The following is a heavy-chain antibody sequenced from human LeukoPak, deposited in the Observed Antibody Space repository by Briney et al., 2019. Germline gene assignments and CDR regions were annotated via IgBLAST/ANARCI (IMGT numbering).Heavy chain of an antibody. V-gene: IGHV1-3*01. J-gene: IGHJ2*01. CDR2: INAGNGNT. Sequence: GASVKVSCKASGYTFTSYAMHWVRQAPGQRLEWMGWINAGNGNTKYSQKFQGRVAITRDTSASTAYMELSSLRSEDTAVYYCASIAAAGIDWYFDLWGRGTLVTVSS. CDR1: GYTFTSYA. CDR3: ASIAAAGIDWYFDL. D-gene: IGHD6-13*01.